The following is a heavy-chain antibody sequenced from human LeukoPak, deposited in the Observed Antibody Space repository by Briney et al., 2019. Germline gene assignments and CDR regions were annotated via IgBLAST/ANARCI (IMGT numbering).Heavy chain of an antibody. Sequence: GGSLRLSCAASGFTFSSYATSWVRQAPGKGLEWVSAISGSGGSTYYADSVKGRFTISRDNSKNTVYLQMNTLRAEDTAEYYCAKLPTGSYPYYFDFWGQGTLVTVSS. J-gene: IGHJ4*02. CDR2: ISGSGGST. CDR1: GFTFSSYA. D-gene: IGHD1-26*01. CDR3: AKLPTGSYPYYFDF. V-gene: IGHV3-23*01.